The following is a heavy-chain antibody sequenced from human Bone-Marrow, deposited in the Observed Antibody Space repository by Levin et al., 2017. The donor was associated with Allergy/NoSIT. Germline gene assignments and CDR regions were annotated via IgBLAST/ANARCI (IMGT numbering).Heavy chain of an antibody. D-gene: IGHD3-16*02. V-gene: IGHV3-7*01. CDR2: IKDDGSEK. CDR1: GFTFNSYF. J-gene: IGHJ5*02. CDR3: ARDGRGESSLVHWFGP. Sequence: PGGSLRLSCAASGFTFNSYFMTWVRQAPGKGLEWVADIKDDGSEKFYLDSVKGRFTISRDNAKKSLYLQMNNLRAEDTAIYYCARDGRGESSLVHWFGPWGQGTLVTVSS.